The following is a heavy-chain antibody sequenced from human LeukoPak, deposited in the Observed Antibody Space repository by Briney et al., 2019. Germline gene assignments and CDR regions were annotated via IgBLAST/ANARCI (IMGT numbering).Heavy chain of an antibody. CDR3: ARVLWNSDGVTIDY. CDR2: IYYSGST. J-gene: IGHJ4*02. V-gene: IGHV4-59*01. Sequence: SETLSLTCTVSGGSISSYYWSWIRQPPGKGLEWIGYIYYSGSTNYNPSLKSRVTISVDTSKNQFSLKLSSVAAADTAVYYCARVLWNSDGVTIDYWGQGTLVTVSS. CDR1: GGSISSYY. D-gene: IGHD2/OR15-2a*01.